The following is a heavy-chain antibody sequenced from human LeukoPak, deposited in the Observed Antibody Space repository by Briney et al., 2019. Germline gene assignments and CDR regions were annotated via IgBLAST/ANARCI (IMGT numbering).Heavy chain of an antibody. Sequence: SETLSLTCTVSDGSISSSSYYWGWIRQPPGKGLEWIWSIYYSGSTYYNPSLKSRVTISVDTSKNQFTLKLSSVTAADTAVYYCARDLVAGLPGWFDPWGQGTLVTVSS. V-gene: IGHV4-39*02. J-gene: IGHJ5*02. CDR2: IYYSGST. CDR3: ARDLVAGLPGWFDP. D-gene: IGHD6-19*01. CDR1: DGSISSSSYY.